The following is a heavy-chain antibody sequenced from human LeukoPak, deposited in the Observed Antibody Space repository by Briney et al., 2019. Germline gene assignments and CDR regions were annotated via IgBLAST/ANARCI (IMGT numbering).Heavy chain of an antibody. Sequence: ASVKVSCKASGYTFTSYGISWVRQAPGQGLEWMGWISAYNGNTNYAQKLQGRVTMTTDTSTSTAYMELRSLRSDDTAVYYCAREAREAGSGWYWNWFDPWGQGTLVTVSS. CDR2: ISAYNGNT. V-gene: IGHV1-18*01. CDR3: AREAREAGSGWYWNWFDP. J-gene: IGHJ5*02. CDR1: GYTFTSYG. D-gene: IGHD6-19*01.